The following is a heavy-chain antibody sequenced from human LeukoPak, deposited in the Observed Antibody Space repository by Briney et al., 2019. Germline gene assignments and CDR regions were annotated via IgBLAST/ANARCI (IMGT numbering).Heavy chain of an antibody. J-gene: IGHJ6*02. D-gene: IGHD3-3*01. Sequence: QPGRSLRLSCAASGFTFNSYAMPWVRQAPGKGLEWVAVISYDGSNKYYADSVKGRFTISRDNSKNTLYLQMNSLRAEDTAVYYCARVRDFWSGYPYRQDYYYGMDVWGQGTTVTVSS. CDR2: ISYDGSNK. CDR1: GFTFNSYA. CDR3: ARVRDFWSGYPYRQDYYYGMDV. V-gene: IGHV3-30-3*01.